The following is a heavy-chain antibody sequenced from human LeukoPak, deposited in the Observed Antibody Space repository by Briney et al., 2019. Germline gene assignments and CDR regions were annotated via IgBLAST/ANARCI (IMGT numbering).Heavy chain of an antibody. V-gene: IGHV4-61*02. CDR1: GGSISSGSYY. CDR3: ARGGGRDFWSGYYRPYYYGMDV. Sequence: SQTLSLTCTVSGGSISSGSYYWSWIRHPAGKGLEWIGRIYTSGSTNYSPSLKSRVTISVDTSKNQFPLKLSSVTAADTAVYYCARGGGRDFWSGYYRPYYYGMDVWGQGTTVTVSS. J-gene: IGHJ6*02. CDR2: IYTSGST. D-gene: IGHD3-3*01.